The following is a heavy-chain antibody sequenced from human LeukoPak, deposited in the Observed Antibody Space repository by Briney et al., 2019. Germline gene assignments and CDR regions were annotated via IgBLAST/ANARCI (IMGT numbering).Heavy chain of an antibody. CDR3: AWDDKSVFDY. CDR1: GFSFRDAW. D-gene: IGHD3-22*01. J-gene: IGHJ4*02. CDR2: IKSNHNGATT. V-gene: IGHV3-15*01. Sequence: GGSLRLSCVGSGFSFRDAWLSWVRQAPGKGLEWVGRIKSNHNGATTDYVAPVKDRFTISRDDSKNTLYLQMNSLKIEDTAMYYCAWDDKSVFDYWGQGTLGTVSS.